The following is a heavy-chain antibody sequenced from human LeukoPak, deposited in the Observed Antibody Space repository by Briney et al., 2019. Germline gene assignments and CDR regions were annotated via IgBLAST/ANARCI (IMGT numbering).Heavy chain of an antibody. CDR1: GFTFSSYA. Sequence: RPGGSLRLSCAASGFTFSSYAMHWVRQAPGKGLEWVAVISYDGSNKYYADSVKGRFTISRDNSKNTLYLQMNSLRADDTAVYYCAKDRTAVVTLDAFDIWGQGTMVTVSS. CDR2: ISYDGSNK. V-gene: IGHV3-30-3*01. J-gene: IGHJ3*02. D-gene: IGHD4-23*01. CDR3: AKDRTAVVTLDAFDI.